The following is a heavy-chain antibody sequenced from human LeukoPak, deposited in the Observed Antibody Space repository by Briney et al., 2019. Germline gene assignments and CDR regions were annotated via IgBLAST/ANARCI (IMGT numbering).Heavy chain of an antibody. CDR3: ARGISGSGSYGHFDY. Sequence: PSETLSLTCTVSGDSMSSHYWSWIRQTAGKGLEWIGRISFSGSTNYNPSLKSRVTMSVDTSKNQFSLRLSSVTAADTAIYYCARGISGSGSYGHFDYWGQGILVTVSS. CDR2: ISFSGST. CDR1: GDSMSSHY. D-gene: IGHD1-26*01. J-gene: IGHJ4*02. V-gene: IGHV4-4*07.